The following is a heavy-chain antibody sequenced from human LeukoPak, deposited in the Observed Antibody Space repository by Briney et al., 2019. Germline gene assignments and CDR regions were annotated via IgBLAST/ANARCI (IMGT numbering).Heavy chain of an antibody. V-gene: IGHV3-48*03. CDR3: ARDGKGYCSGGSCYGGDYYYYYGMDV. J-gene: IGHJ6*02. CDR2: ISSSGSTI. Sequence: GGSLRLSCATSGFTFSSYEMNWVRQAPGKGLEWVSYISSSGSTIYYADSVKGRFTISRDNAKNSLYLQMNSLRAEDTAVYYCARDGKGYCSGGSCYGGDYYYYYGMDVWGQGTTVTVSS. CDR1: GFTFSSYE. D-gene: IGHD2-15*01.